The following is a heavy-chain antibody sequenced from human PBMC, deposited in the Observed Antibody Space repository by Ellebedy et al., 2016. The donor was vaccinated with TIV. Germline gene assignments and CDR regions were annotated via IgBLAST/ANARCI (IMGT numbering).Heavy chain of an antibody. D-gene: IGHD2-21*02. Sequence: GESLKISCATSGFIFSDYAISWVRQPPGKGLEWVSTISGRGESTFAADSVKGRFTISRDFSKRTVYLQMNSLRSDDTAVYYCARGGDPTILDHWGQGTLVTVSS. J-gene: IGHJ4*02. CDR2: ISGRGEST. CDR3: ARGGDPTILDH. CDR1: GFIFSDYA. V-gene: IGHV3-23*01.